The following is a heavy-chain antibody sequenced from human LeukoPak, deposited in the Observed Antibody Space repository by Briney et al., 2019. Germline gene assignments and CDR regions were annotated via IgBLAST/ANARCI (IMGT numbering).Heavy chain of an antibody. D-gene: IGHD3-3*01. CDR1: GFTFSSHW. CDR3: VKRIYDFWSGYYRRAENHFDY. V-gene: IGHV3-74*01. J-gene: IGHJ4*02. Sequence: PGGSLRLSCAASGFTFSSHWMHWVRQAPGKGLVWVSRINSDGSSTSYADSVKGRFTISRDNSKNTLYVQMNSLRAEDTAVYYCVKRIYDFWSGYYRRAENHFDYWGQGTLVTVSS. CDR2: INSDGSST.